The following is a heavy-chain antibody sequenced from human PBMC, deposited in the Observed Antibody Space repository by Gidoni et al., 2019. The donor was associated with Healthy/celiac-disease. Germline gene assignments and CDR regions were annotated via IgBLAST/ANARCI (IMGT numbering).Heavy chain of an antibody. D-gene: IGHD6-13*01. CDR2: INHSWST. J-gene: IGHJ5*02. CDR1: GGSFSGYY. CDR3: ARKYSSSWYNWFDP. Sequence: QVQIQQWGARLLKPSESLSLPCPVSGGSFSGYYWSWIRQPPGKGLEWIGEINHSWSTKYTPSLKSRVTISVDTSKNQFSLKLSSVTAADTAVYYCARKYSSSWYNWFDPWGQGTLVTVSS. V-gene: IGHV4-34*01.